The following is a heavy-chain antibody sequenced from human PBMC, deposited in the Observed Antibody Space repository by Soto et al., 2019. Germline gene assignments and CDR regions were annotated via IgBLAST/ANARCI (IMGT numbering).Heavy chain of an antibody. CDR2: IYHSGST. CDR1: SGSISSSNW. D-gene: IGHD6-13*01. Sequence: SETLSLTCAVSSGSISSSNWWSWVRQPPGKGLEWIGEIYHSGSTNYNPSLKSRVTISVDKSKNQFSLKLSSVTAADTAVYYCARSPSPIAAAGTGYFDYWGQGTLVTVSS. V-gene: IGHV4-4*02. J-gene: IGHJ4*02. CDR3: ARSPSPIAAAGTGYFDY.